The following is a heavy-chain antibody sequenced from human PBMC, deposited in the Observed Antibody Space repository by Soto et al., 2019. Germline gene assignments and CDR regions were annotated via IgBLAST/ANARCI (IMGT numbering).Heavy chain of an antibody. J-gene: IGHJ4*02. Sequence: EVQLLESGGGLVQPGGSLRLSCAASGFTFSSYVMNWVRQAPGKGLEWVSTISGSGDNTYYADSVKGRFTISRDNSKNTLYLQMNSLRAEDTALYYCTKVGGTSLPPIPVDYWGQGTQVTVSS. D-gene: IGHD2-2*02. CDR3: TKVGGTSLPPIPVDY. CDR1: GFTFSSYV. V-gene: IGHV3-23*01. CDR2: ISGSGDNT.